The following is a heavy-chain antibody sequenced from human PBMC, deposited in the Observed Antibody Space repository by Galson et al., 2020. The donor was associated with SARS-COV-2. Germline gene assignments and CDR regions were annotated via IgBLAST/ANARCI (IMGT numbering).Heavy chain of an antibody. CDR3: ARDSGDYVGYYYGMDV. CDR1: GFTFSSYG. D-gene: IGHD4-17*01. J-gene: IGHJ6*02. CDR2: ISYDGSNK. Sequence: GESLKISCAAPGFTFSSYGMHWVRQAPGKGLEWVAVISYDGSNKYYADSVKGRFTISRDNSKNTLYLQMNSLRAEDTAVYYCARDSGDYVGYYYGMDVWGQGTTVTVSS. V-gene: IGHV3-30*03.